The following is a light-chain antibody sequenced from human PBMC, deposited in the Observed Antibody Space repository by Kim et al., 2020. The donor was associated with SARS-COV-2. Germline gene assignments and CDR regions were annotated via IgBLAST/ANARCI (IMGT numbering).Light chain of an antibody. CDR1: QSVGSTY. J-gene: IGKJ1*01. CDR2: GGS. Sequence: PGESATLSCRASQSVGSTYLAWYQQKPGQAPRLLIYGGSSRATGIPDRFSGSGSGTDFTLAISRLEPEDFAVYYCQQYLISPWTFGQGTKLEI. V-gene: IGKV3-20*01. CDR3: QQYLISPWT.